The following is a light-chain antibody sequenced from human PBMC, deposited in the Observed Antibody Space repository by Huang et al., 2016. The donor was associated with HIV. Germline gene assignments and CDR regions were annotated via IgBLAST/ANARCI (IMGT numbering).Light chain of an antibody. CDR2: AAS. CDR3: LQDYNYPRT. Sequence: AIQMTQTPSSLSASVGDRVTNTCRASQGIRNDLGWYQQKPGKAPKLLIYAASSLQSGVPLRFSGSGFGTDFTLTISSLQPEDFATYYCLQDYNYPRTFGQGTKLEIK. J-gene: IGKJ2*01. V-gene: IGKV1-6*01. CDR1: QGIRND.